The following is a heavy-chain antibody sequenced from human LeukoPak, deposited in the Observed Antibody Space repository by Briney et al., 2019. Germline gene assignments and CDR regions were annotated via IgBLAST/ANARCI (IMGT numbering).Heavy chain of an antibody. Sequence: ASVKVSCKTSGYTFSNHGISWVRQAPGQGLEWMGWISGYNGNTNYVQKFRGRITMTTDTSTSTAYLQLRSLSSDDTALYYCARDLSLGRHDDGEPFDSWGQGTLVTVSS. J-gene: IGHJ4*02. V-gene: IGHV1-18*01. CDR2: ISGYNGNT. CDR1: GYTFSNHG. D-gene: IGHD4-17*01. CDR3: ARDLSLGRHDDGEPFDS.